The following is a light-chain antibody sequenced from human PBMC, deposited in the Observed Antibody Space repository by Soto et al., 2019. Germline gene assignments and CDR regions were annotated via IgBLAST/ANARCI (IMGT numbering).Light chain of an antibody. CDR3: QQYDNLPRT. Sequence: DIQMTQSPSSLSASVGDRVTITCQASQDISTFLNWYRQKPGKAPKLLIYRASNLETGVPSRFSGSGSGADFTFTISSLQPEDIATYYCQQYDNLPRTFGPGTKVDIK. CDR2: RAS. J-gene: IGKJ3*01. CDR1: QDISTF. V-gene: IGKV1-33*01.